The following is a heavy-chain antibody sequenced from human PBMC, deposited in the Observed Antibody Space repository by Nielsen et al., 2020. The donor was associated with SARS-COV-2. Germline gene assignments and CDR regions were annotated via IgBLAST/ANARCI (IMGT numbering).Heavy chain of an antibody. CDR1: GGSISSYY. Sequence: SETLSLTCTVSGGSISSYYWSWIRQPPGKGLEWIGYIYYSGSTNYNPSLKSRVTMSVDTSKNQFSLKLSSVTAADTAVYYCARDRRDYYDSSGYLDYWGQGTLVTVSS. J-gene: IGHJ4*02. CDR3: ARDRRDYYDSSGYLDY. D-gene: IGHD3-22*01. V-gene: IGHV4-59*12. CDR2: IYYSGST.